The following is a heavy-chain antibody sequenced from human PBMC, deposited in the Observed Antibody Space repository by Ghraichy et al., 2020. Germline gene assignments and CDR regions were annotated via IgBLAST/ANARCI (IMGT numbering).Heavy chain of an antibody. Sequence: GALRLSCVASGFTFTTYTINWVRQAPGKGLEWVSSISSDSNSIYYADSMRGRFTISRDNARNSLYLQMNSLRAEDTALYYCARSTSPTRHFDYWGQGTLVTVSS. CDR3: ARSTSPTRHFDY. J-gene: IGHJ4*02. V-gene: IGHV3-21*06. D-gene: IGHD2-2*01. CDR1: GFTFTTYT. CDR2: ISSDSNSI.